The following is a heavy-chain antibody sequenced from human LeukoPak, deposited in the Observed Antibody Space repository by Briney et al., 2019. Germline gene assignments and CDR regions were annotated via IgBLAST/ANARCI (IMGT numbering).Heavy chain of an antibody. CDR3: ARHAFYYGSGSDWFDP. D-gene: IGHD3-10*01. V-gene: IGHV4-39*01. CDR1: GGSISSSSYY. Sequence: SETLSLTCTVSGGSISSSSYYWGWIRQPPGKGLEWIGSIYYSGSTYYNPSLKSRVTISVDTSKNQFPLKLSSVTAADTAVYYCARHAFYYGSGSDWFDPWGRGTLVTVSS. J-gene: IGHJ5*02. CDR2: IYYSGST.